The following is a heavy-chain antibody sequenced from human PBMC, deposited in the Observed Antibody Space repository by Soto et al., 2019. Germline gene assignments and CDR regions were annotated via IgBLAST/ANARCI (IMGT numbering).Heavy chain of an antibody. CDR1: EFTVSNYA. D-gene: IGHD4-17*01. CDR3: AKSGDFGRYFYYVAV. Sequence: EVQLLESGGGLVQPGGSLRLSCAASEFTVSNYAMNWVRQAPGKGLEWVSTISGSGDSTYYADSVKGRFTISRDKSKNTLYLQMDSLRAEDTAVYYCAKSGDFGRYFYYVAVWGKGTTVTVSS. J-gene: IGHJ6*03. CDR2: ISGSGDST. V-gene: IGHV3-23*01.